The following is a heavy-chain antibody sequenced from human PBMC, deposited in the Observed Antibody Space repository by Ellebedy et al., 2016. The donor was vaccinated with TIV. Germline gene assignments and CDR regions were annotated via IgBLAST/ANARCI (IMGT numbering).Heavy chain of an antibody. CDR2: IDVANGKT. Sequence: ASVKVSCKSSGYTFTTYSMHWVRQAPGQRLEWLGWIDVANGKTKYSEKFQGRVTLSRDTAASTVYMELNSLKYEDTSVYFCARDRKLWIGDYPYYFDYWGQGTLVTVSS. J-gene: IGHJ4*02. CDR1: GYTFTTYS. CDR3: ARDRKLWIGDYPYYFDY. V-gene: IGHV1-3*01. D-gene: IGHD3-10*01.